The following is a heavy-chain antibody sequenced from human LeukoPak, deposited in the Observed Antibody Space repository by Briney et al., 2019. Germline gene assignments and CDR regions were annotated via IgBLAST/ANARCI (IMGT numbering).Heavy chain of an antibody. CDR1: GGSISSYY. J-gene: IGHJ4*01. CDR2: IYYSGST. Sequence: SETLSLTCTVSGGSISSYYWSWIRQPPGKGLEWIGYIYYSGSTNYNPSLKSRVTISVDTSKNQFSLKLSSVTAADTAVYYCARDVGGGSYIDYWGQEPWSPSPQ. V-gene: IGHV4-59*01. CDR3: ARDVGGGSYIDY. D-gene: IGHD1-26*01.